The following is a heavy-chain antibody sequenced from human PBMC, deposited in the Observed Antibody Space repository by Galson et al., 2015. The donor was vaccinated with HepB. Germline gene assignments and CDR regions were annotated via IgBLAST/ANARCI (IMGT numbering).Heavy chain of an antibody. V-gene: IGHV1-18*01. Sequence: SVKVSCKASGYTFSSYAISWVRQAPGQGLEWMGWISAYNGNVNYAQKFQGRVTITTDTSTSTAYMELRSLRSDDTAVYYCARGLYQLLSHFDYWGQGTLVTVSS. CDR2: ISAYNGNV. CDR1: GYTFSSYA. D-gene: IGHD2-2*01. CDR3: ARGLYQLLSHFDY. J-gene: IGHJ4*02.